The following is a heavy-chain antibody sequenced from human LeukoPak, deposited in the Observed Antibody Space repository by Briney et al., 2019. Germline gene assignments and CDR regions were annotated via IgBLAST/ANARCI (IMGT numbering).Heavy chain of an antibody. CDR3: AKPLYYYYDSSGYPDY. D-gene: IGHD3-22*01. CDR2: ISGSGGST. V-gene: IGHV3-23*01. CDR1: GFTFSSYA. Sequence: GGSLRLSCAASGFTFSSYAMSWVRQAPGKGLEWVSGISGSGGSTYYADSVKGRFTISRDNSKNTLYLQMNSLRAEDTAVYYCAKPLYYYYDSSGYPDYWGQGTLVTVSS. J-gene: IGHJ4*02.